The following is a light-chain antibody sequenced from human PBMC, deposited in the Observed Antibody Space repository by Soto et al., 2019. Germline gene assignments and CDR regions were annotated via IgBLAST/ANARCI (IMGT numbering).Light chain of an antibody. CDR2: EVS. CDR1: SSDVGGYNY. J-gene: IGLJ1*01. CDR3: ISYTRSSSIYV. V-gene: IGLV2-14*01. Sequence: QSALTQPASVSGSPGQSINISCTGTSSDVGGYNYVSWYQQHSDKAPKLMIYEVSNRPLGVSNRFSGSKSGNTASLTISGLQAEDEADYYCISYTRSSSIYVFGTGTKRTV.